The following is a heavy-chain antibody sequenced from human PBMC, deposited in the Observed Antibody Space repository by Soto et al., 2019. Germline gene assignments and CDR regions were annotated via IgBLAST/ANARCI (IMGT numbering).Heavy chain of an antibody. Sequence: GGSLRLACAASGFTFSSYWMHWVRQAPGKGQVWVSRINSVGSSTNYADFVKGRFTIFRDNAQNSLYLQMISLKAEDTAVYYCVREYFIGSDYYSYYDMDFWGQGTTVTSP. V-gene: IGHV3-74*01. D-gene: IGHD2-15*01. CDR1: GFTFSSYW. CDR3: VREYFIGSDYYSYYDMDF. CDR2: INSVGSST. J-gene: IGHJ6*02.